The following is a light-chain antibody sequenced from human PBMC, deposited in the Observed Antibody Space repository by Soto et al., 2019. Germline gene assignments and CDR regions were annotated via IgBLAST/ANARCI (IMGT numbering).Light chain of an antibody. V-gene: IGKV3-15*01. Sequence: MVMTQSPATLSEPPGETATLSCRASQSASRNLAGYRQRRAQTPRLLIYGTSTRATGSPPRFSGRESVTEITLNSSSLQSEDFADYYCQQYNKWPLTFGGGTKVEIK. CDR1: QSASRN. J-gene: IGKJ4*01. CDR3: QQYNKWPLT. CDR2: GTS.